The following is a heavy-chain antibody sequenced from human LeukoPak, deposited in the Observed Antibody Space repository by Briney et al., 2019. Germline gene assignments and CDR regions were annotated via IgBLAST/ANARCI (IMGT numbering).Heavy chain of an antibody. D-gene: IGHD1/OR15-1a*01. V-gene: IGHV1-8*01. J-gene: IGHJ2*01. CDR1: GYTFTNFD. CDR2: MNPSSGDT. CDR3: TREHDKPMMHWYFSL. Sequence: ASVKVSCKASGYTFTNFDINWVRQATGQGPEWMGWMNPSSGDTGIEQKFQGRLTLTRDTSLSTAYMELSHLTSEDTAIYFCTREHDKPMMHWYFSLWGRGSLVTVSS.